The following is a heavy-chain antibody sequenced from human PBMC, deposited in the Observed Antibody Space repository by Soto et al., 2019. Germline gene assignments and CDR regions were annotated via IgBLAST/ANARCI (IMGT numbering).Heavy chain of an antibody. V-gene: IGHV3-11*06. D-gene: IGHD3-10*01. Sequence: PVGSLRLSCAASGFTFSDYYMSWIRQAPGKGLEWVSYISSSSSYTNYADSVKGRFTISRDNAKNSLYLQMNSLRAEDTAVYYCARVVTMGAFDIWGQGTMVTVSS. CDR2: ISSSSSYT. CDR1: GFTFSDYY. CDR3: ARVVTMGAFDI. J-gene: IGHJ3*02.